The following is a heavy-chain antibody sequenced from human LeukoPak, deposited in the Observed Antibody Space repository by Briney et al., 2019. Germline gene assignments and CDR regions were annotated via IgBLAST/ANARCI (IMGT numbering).Heavy chain of an antibody. Sequence: PSETLSLTCTVSGGSISSYYWSWIRQPPGRGLEWIGDIYYSGSTNYNPSLKSRVTISVDTSKNQFSLRLTSATAADTAVYYCAREGMAVGFARFPIFNYWGQGTLVTVSS. J-gene: IGHJ4*02. CDR2: IYYSGST. CDR3: AREGMAVGFARFPIFNY. V-gene: IGHV4-59*01. CDR1: GGSISSYY. D-gene: IGHD6-19*01.